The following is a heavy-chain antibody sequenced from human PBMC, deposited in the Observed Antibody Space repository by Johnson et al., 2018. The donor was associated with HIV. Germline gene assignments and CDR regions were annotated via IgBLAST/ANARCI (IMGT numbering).Heavy chain of an antibody. CDR3: ARDSPRIVGVPDAFDI. J-gene: IGHJ3*02. CDR2: ISYDGSNK. CDR1: GFTFSDYY. Sequence: QMLLVESGGGLVNPGGSLRLSCAASGFTFSDYYMSWIRQAPGKGLEWVAVISYDGSNKYYADSVKGRFTISRDNSKNTLYLQMNSLRAEDTAVYYCARDSPRIVGVPDAFDIWGQGTMVTVSS. D-gene: IGHD1-26*01. V-gene: IGHV3-30-3*01.